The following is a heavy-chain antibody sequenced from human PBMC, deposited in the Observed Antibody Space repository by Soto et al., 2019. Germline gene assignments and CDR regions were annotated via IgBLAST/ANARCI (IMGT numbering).Heavy chain of an antibody. V-gene: IGHV3-30*18. J-gene: IGHJ4*02. D-gene: IGHD6-25*01. CDR2: ISYDGSNK. Sequence: GGSLRLSCAASGFTFSSYGMHWVRQAPGKGLEWVDSISYDGSNKYYADSVKGRFTISRDNSKNTLYLQMNSQRAEYSAANYCAKPGGDGYNYIDYWGQGTLVTVSS. CDR1: GFTFSSYG. CDR3: AKPGGDGYNYIDY.